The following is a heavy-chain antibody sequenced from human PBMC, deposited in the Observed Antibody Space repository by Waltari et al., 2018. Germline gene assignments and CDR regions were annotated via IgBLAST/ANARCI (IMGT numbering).Heavy chain of an antibody. CDR2: IWHTGNT. V-gene: IGHV4-38-2*01. Sequence: QVQLQESGPGLVKPSETLSLTCAVPGYSVSSDYYWGWIRQPPGKGLEWIGSIWHTGNTYYNPSLRGRVTSSIDTSKSQFSLMVTSVTAADTAVYYCARSERDSSGWYPVGFDSWGQGTLVTVSS. CDR1: GYSVSSDYY. CDR3: ARSERDSSGWYPVGFDS. D-gene: IGHD6-19*01. J-gene: IGHJ4*02.